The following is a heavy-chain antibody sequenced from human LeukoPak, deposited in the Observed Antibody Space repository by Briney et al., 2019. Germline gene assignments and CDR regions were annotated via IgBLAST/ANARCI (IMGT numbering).Heavy chain of an antibody. Sequence: GGSLRLSCAASGFTFRSYAMNWVRQAPGKGLEWVSGISSSGGNTYYADSVKGRFTISRDNSKNTLYLQMNSLRAEDTAVYYCANGALWDYYDSSGYYYYWGQGTLVTVSS. CDR3: ANGALWDYYDSSGYYYY. CDR1: GFTFRSYA. CDR2: ISSSGGNT. D-gene: IGHD3-22*01. J-gene: IGHJ4*02. V-gene: IGHV3-23*01.